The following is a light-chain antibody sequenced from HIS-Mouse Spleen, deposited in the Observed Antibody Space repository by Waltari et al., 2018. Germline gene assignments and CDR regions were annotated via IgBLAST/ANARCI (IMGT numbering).Light chain of an antibody. Sequence: QSALTQPASVSGSPGQSITISCTGTSSDLGSYNLVSWYQQHPGKAPKLMIYEGSKRPSGVSNRFSGSKSGNTASLTISGLQAEDEADYYCSSYTSSSTLAYVFGTGTKVTVL. CDR2: EGS. CDR3: SSYTSSSTLAYV. J-gene: IGLJ1*01. V-gene: IGLV2-14*02. CDR1: SSDLGSYNL.